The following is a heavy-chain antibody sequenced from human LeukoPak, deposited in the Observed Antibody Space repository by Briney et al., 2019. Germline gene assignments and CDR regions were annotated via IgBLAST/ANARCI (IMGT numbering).Heavy chain of an antibody. J-gene: IGHJ4*02. Sequence: QAGGSLRLSCAASGFTFDDYAMHWVRQAPGKGLEWVSLISGDGGSTYYADSVKGRFTISRDNAKNSLYLQMNSLRAEDTAVYYCARDSGSYYRWYFDYWGQGTLVTVSS. CDR2: ISGDGGST. D-gene: IGHD1-26*01. CDR3: ARDSGSYYRWYFDY. CDR1: GFTFDDYA. V-gene: IGHV3-43*02.